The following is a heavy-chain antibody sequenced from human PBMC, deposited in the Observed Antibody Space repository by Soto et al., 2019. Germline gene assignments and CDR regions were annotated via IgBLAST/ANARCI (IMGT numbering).Heavy chain of an antibody. CDR2: ARNRAGSYTT. V-gene: IGHV3-72*01. Sequence: EVQLVESGGGLAQPGGSLRLSCVGSGFSFSDHHMDWVRQAPGKGLEWVGRARNRAGSYTTEYAASVKGSFTISRDDAKNSLYVHMNSLKTEDTAVYYCSNSPVGKIGSGWGQGTLVTVSS. J-gene: IGHJ4*02. D-gene: IGHD6-13*01. CDR3: SNSPVGKIGSG. CDR1: GFSFSDHH.